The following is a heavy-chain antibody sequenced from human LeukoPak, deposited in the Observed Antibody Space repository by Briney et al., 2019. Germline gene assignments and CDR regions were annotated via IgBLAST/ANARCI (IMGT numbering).Heavy chain of an antibody. Sequence: SQTLSLTCTVSGGSISSGSYYWSWIRQPAGKGLEWIGRIYTSGSTNYNPSLKSRVTISVDTSKNQFSLKLSSVTAADTAVYYCASVFRKRWLQSNIDYWGQGTLVTVSS. CDR3: ASVFRKRWLQSNIDY. CDR2: IYTSGST. CDR1: GGSISSGSYY. V-gene: IGHV4-61*02. J-gene: IGHJ4*02. D-gene: IGHD5-24*01.